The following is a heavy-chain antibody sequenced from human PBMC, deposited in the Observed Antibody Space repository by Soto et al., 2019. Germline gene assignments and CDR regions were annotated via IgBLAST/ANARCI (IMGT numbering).Heavy chain of an antibody. D-gene: IGHD3-3*01. CDR3: ATADGFGVVTPFCEY. V-gene: IGHV4-39*01. CDR1: GGSISSSNYY. CDR2: SYYRGNT. Sequence: QLQLQESGPGLVKPSETLSLTCTVSGGSISSSNYYWVWIRQTPGKGLEWIGSSYYRGNTHYNPSLKSQVTRYVDTSTNLFSLNLDSVTAADTAVYYCATADGFGVVTPFCEYWGQVTLVTVSS. J-gene: IGHJ4*02.